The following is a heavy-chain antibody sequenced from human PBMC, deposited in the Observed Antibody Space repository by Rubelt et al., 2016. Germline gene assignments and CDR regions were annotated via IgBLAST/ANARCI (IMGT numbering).Heavy chain of an antibody. Sequence: QVQLQQWGPGLVNPSETLSLTCTVSGGSMRTYYWSWIRQPPGKGLEWIATIYYSGTTYYNASLKSRVTISVDKSKNQFSLKLNSVTAADTAVYYCAREVASVGTRLFDSWGQGTLVTVSS. CDR3: AREVASVGTRLFDS. CDR2: IYYSGTT. J-gene: IGHJ4*02. D-gene: IGHD2-21*02. V-gene: IGHV4-59*12. CDR1: GGSMRTYY.